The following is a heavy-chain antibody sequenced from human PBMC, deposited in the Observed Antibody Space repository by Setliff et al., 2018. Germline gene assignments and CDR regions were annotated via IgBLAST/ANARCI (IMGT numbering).Heavy chain of an antibody. V-gene: IGHV5-51*01. CDR3: ARLATDYGDYESLNYFDY. Sequence: ESLKISCKGSGYSFTSYWIGWVRQMPGKGLEWMGITYPGDSDTRYSPSFQGQVTISADKSISTAYLQWSSLKASDTAMYYCARLATDYGDYESLNYFDYWGQGTLVTVSS. CDR2: TYPGDSDT. J-gene: IGHJ4*02. CDR1: GYSFTSYW. D-gene: IGHD4-17*01.